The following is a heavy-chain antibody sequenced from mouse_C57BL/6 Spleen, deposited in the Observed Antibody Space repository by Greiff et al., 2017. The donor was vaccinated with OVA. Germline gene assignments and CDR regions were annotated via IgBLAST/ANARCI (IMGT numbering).Heavy chain of an antibody. V-gene: IGHV1-72*01. CDR2: IDPNSGGT. Sequence: QVQLQQPGAELVKPGASVKLSCKASGYTFTSYWMPWVKQRPGRGLEWIGRIDPNSGGTKYNEKFKSKATLPVDKPSSTAYMQLSSLTSEDSAVYYCARELTMVTTDYYAMDYWGQGTSVTVSS. J-gene: IGHJ4*01. D-gene: IGHD2-2*01. CDR1: GYTFTSYW. CDR3: ARELTMVTTDYYAMDY.